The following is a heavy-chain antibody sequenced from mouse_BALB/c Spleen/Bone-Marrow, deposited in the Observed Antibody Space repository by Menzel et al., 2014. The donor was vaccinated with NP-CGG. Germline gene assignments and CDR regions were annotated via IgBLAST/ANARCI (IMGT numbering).Heavy chain of an antibody. D-gene: IGHD1-1*01. Sequence: EVQLQQSGPEPVKPGASVKISCKTSGYTFTEYTMHWVKQSQGKSLEWIGGINPNNGGTSYNQKFKGKATLTVDKSSSTAYMEIGCLTSDDPAVYYFARWYYAAYVMDNWGQGTSVTVSS. V-gene: IGHV1-18*01. CDR2: INPNNGGT. J-gene: IGHJ4*01. CDR1: GYTFTEYT. CDR3: ARWYYAAYVMDN.